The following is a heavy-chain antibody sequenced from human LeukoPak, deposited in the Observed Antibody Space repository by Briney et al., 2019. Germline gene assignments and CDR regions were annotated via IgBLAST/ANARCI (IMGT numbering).Heavy chain of an antibody. V-gene: IGHV1-2*04. CDR2: INPNSGGT. CDR1: GYTFTGYY. CDR3: ARAYCSGGSCYQGFDY. J-gene: IGHJ4*02. Sequence: ASVKVSCKASGYTFTGYYMHWVRQAPGQGLEWMGWINPNSGGTNYAQKFQGWVTMTRDTSISTAYMELSRLRSDDTAVYYCARAYCSGGSCYQGFDYWGQGTLATVSS. D-gene: IGHD2-15*01.